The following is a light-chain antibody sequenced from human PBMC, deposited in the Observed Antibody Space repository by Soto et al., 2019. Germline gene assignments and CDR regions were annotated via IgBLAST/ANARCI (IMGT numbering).Light chain of an antibody. Sequence: DIQLTQSPSTLPDSLGDGVTITCRPSKRIVRYLAWYQQKPGKAPKLLVYDASTLEGGVPSRFSGSGSATEFILIISSLQPDDFATYYCQQYKDDAWTFGQGTRVEIK. J-gene: IGKJ1*01. V-gene: IGKV1-5*01. CDR2: DAS. CDR3: QQYKDDAWT. CDR1: KRIVRY.